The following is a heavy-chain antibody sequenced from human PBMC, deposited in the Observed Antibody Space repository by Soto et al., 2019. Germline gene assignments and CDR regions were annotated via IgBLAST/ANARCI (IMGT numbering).Heavy chain of an antibody. D-gene: IGHD3-22*01. CDR2: IIPIFGTA. J-gene: IGHJ5*02. Sequence: SVKVSCKASGGTFSSYAISWVRQAPGQGLEWMGEIIPIFGTANYAQKFQGRVTITADESTSTAYMELSSLRSEDTAVYYCARDRGPSSGYYPYWFDPWGQGTLVSVSS. CDR3: ARDRGPSSGYYPYWFDP. V-gene: IGHV1-69*13. CDR1: GGTFSSYA.